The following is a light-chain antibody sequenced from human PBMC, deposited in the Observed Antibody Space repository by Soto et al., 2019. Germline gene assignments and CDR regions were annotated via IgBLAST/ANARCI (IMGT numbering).Light chain of an antibody. Sequence: DIQMTQSPSSLSASVGDRVTITCRASQSISSYLNWYQQKPGKAPKLLIYAASSLQSGVPSRFSGSGYGTDFTLTISSLQPEDFATYYCQQSSEATWTFGQGTKMDIK. CDR3: QQSSEATWT. J-gene: IGKJ1*01. CDR1: QSISSY. V-gene: IGKV1-39*01. CDR2: AAS.